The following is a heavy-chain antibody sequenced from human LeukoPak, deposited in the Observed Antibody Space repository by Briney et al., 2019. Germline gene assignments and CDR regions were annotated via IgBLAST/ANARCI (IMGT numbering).Heavy chain of an antibody. V-gene: IGHV3-23*01. J-gene: IGHJ6*02. CDR2: ISGSGGST. CDR1: GFTFSSYA. CDR3: AKGYCSGGSCYMWYYYYGMDV. Sequence: PGGSLGLSCAASGFTFSSYAMSWVRQAPGKGLEWVSAISGSGGSTYYADSVKGRFTISRDNSKNTLYLQMNSLRAEDTAVYYCAKGYCSGGSCYMWYYYYGMDVWGQGTTVTVSS. D-gene: IGHD2-15*01.